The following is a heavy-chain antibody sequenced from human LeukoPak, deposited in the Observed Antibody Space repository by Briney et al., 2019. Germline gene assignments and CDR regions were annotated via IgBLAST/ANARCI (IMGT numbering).Heavy chain of an antibody. CDR3: SAGTGRSDFDY. J-gene: IGHJ4*02. CDR2: IKSETNGGTI. D-gene: IGHD1-1*01. CDR1: GFTFSDAW. Sequence: GGSLRLSCAASGFTFSDAWVSWVRQAPGKGLEWIGRIKSETNGGTIDYAAPVNGRFTLSRDDSEHTLDLQMNSLKTEDTGVYYCSAGTGRSDFDYWGQGTLVIVSS. V-gene: IGHV3-15*01.